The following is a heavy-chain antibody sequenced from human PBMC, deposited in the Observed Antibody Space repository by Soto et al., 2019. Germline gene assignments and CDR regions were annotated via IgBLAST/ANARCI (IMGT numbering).Heavy chain of an antibody. CDR2: ISSSGTST. CDR3: AKEKRASWSSNNWFDP. V-gene: IGHV3-23*01. CDR1: GFTFSNYA. Sequence: PGGSLRLSCAASGFTFSNYAMSWVRQAPGKGLEWVSAISSSGTSTYYADSVKGRFTISRDNSQNTLYLQMNSLRAEDTAIYYCAKEKRASWSSNNWFDPWGQGTLVTVSS. J-gene: IGHJ5*02.